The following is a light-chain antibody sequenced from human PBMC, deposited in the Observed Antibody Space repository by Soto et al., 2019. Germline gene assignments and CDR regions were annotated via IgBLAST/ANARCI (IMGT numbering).Light chain of an antibody. V-gene: IGLV2-14*01. J-gene: IGLJ2*01. CDR2: DVS. Sequence: QSALTQPASVSGSPGQAITISCTGTSSDVGSYNYVSWYQQYPGKAPKLMIYDVSNRPSGVSYRFSGSKSGNTASLTISGLHAEDEDDYYGSSYTTSSTHVVFGGGTKLTVL. CDR1: SSDVGSYNY. CDR3: SSYTTSSTHVV.